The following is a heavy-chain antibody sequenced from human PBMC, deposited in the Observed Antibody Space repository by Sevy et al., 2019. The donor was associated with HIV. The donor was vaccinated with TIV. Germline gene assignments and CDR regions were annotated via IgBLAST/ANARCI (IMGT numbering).Heavy chain of an antibody. CDR3: ARPDLSGWYFDF. V-gene: IGHV3-48*01. Sequence: GGSLGLSCVASGFTFSSYSMNWVRQAPGKGLEWVSYISSSSDSSRTLYYADSVKGRFSISRDNAKNSVHLQMTSLRVEDTAVYYCARPDLSGWYFDFWGHGTMVTVSS. CDR2: ISSSSDSSRTL. CDR1: GFTFSSYS. D-gene: IGHD6-19*01. J-gene: IGHJ4*01.